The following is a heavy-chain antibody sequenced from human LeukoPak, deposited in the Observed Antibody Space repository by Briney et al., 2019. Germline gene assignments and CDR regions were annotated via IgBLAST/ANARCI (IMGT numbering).Heavy chain of an antibody. D-gene: IGHD3-22*01. CDR3: AILADSSGYYYDY. CDR1: GYTFTSYD. CDR2: MNPNSGNT. V-gene: IGHV1-8*01. J-gene: IGHJ4*02. Sequence: ASVKVSCKASGYTFTSYDINWVRQATGQGLEWMGWMNPNSGNTGYAQKFQGRVTMTRNASISTAYMELSSLRSEDTAVYYCAILADSSGYYYDYWGQGTPVTVSS.